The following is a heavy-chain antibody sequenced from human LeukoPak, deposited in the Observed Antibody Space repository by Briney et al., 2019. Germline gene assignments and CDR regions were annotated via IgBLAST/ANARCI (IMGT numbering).Heavy chain of an antibody. D-gene: IGHD3-10*01. CDR3: ARRGWFGSYNWFDP. J-gene: IGHJ5*02. V-gene: IGHV3-48*01. CDR2: INSRSSTI. Sequence: GGPLRLSCAASGFTFSSYSMNWVRQAPGKGLEWVSYINSRSSTIYYADSVKGRFTISRDNAKNSLYLQMNSLRAEDTAVYYCARRGWFGSYNWFDPWGQGTLVTVSS. CDR1: GFTFSSYS.